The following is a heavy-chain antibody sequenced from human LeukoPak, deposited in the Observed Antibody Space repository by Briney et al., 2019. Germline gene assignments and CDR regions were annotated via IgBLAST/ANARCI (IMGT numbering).Heavy chain of an antibody. D-gene: IGHD6-13*01. CDR3: ARTIADSSSWYRPFKHVYFQH. CDR1: GGTFSSYV. J-gene: IGHJ1*01. CDR2: IIPILGIA. V-gene: IGHV1-69*04. Sequence: GASVKVSCKASGGTFSSYVISWVRQAPGQGLEWMGRIIPILGIANYAQKFQGRVTITADKSTSTAYMELSSLRSEDTAVYYCARTIADSSSWYRPFKHVYFQHWGQGTLVTVSS.